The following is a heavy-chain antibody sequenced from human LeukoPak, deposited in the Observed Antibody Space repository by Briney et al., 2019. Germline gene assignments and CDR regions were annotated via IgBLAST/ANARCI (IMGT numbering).Heavy chain of an antibody. CDR1: GFTFSTYG. Sequence: GGSLRLSCAASGFTFSTYGMLWVRQAPGQGPEWVALIRYDGSNKYYADSVKGRFTISRDNSKKTLYLQMNSLRAEDTAVYYCAKDRVAVAAAFDYWGQGTLVTVSS. V-gene: IGHV3-30*02. D-gene: IGHD6-19*01. J-gene: IGHJ4*02. CDR3: AKDRVAVAAAFDY. CDR2: IRYDGSNK.